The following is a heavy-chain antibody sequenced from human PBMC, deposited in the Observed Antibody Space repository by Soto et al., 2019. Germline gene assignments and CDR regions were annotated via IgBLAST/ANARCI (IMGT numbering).Heavy chain of an antibody. CDR3: ARGRVAARPGGIVSSWFDP. J-gene: IGHJ5*02. D-gene: IGHD6-6*01. V-gene: IGHV1-69*13. CDR2: IIPIFGTA. CDR1: GGTFSSYA. Sequence: ASVKVSCKASGGTFSSYAISWVRQAPGQGLEWMGGIIPIFGTANYAQKFQGRVTITADESTSTAYMELSSLRSEDTAVYYCARGRVAARPGGIVSSWFDPWGQGTLVTV.